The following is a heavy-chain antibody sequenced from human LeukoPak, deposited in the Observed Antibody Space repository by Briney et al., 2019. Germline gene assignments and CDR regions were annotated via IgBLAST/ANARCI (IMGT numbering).Heavy chain of an antibody. J-gene: IGHJ6*02. D-gene: IGHD6-13*01. CDR2: ISYDGSNK. CDR3: ANLKAAAGTNYYYYGMDV. V-gene: IGHV3-30-3*01. CDR1: GFTFSSYA. Sequence: GRSLRPSCAASGFTFSSYAMHWVRQAPGKGLEWVAVISYDGSNKYYADSVEGRFTISRDNSKHTLYLQMNSLRAEDTAVYYCANLKAAAGTNYYYYGMDVWGQGTTVTVSS.